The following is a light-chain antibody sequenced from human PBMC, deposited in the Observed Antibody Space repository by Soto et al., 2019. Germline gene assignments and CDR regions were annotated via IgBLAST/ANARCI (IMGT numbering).Light chain of an antibody. V-gene: IGLV2-14*01. CDR2: EVS. CDR3: SSYASSRTLL. J-gene: IGLJ3*02. CDR1: SSDIGDYNY. Sequence: QSVLTQPASVSGSPGQSITISCTGTSSDIGDYNYVSWYQQHPGKAPKLLIYEVSDRPSGVSNRFTGSKSGNTASLTISGLLAEDEADYYCSSYASSRTLLFGGGTKVTVL.